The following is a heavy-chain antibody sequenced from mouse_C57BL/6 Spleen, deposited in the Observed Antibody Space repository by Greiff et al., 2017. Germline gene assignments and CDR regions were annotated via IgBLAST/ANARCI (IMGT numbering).Heavy chain of an antibody. Sequence: VKLMESGAELARPGASVKLSCKASGYTFTSYGISWVKQRTGQGLEWIGEIYPRSGNTYYNEKFKGKATLTADKSSSTAYMELRSLTSEDSAVYFCARWWDYDGFDYWGQGTTLTVSS. D-gene: IGHD2-4*01. V-gene: IGHV1-81*01. CDR1: GYTFTSYG. CDR3: ARWWDYDGFDY. J-gene: IGHJ2*01. CDR2: IYPRSGNT.